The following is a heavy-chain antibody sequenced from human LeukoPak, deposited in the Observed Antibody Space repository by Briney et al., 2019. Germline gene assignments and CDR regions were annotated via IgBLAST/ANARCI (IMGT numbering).Heavy chain of an antibody. D-gene: IGHD3-10*02. J-gene: IGHJ6*04. CDR2: ISSSSSYI. CDR1: GFTFSSYS. V-gene: IGHV3-21*01. Sequence: GGSLRLSCAASGFTFSSYSMNWVRQAPGKGLEWVSSISSSSSYIYYADSVKGRFTISRDNAKNSLYLQMNSLRAEDTAVYYCAELGITMIGGVWGKGTTVIISS. CDR3: AELGITMIGGV.